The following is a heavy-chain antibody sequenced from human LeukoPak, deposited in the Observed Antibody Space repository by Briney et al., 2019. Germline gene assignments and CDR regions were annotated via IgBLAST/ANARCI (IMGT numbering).Heavy chain of an antibody. CDR1: GYTFTGYY. J-gene: IGHJ4*02. Sequence: GASVTVSCKASGYTFTGYYMHWLRQAPGQGLEWMGRINSNSGGTNYAQKFQGRVTMTRDTSISTAHMELSSLISDDTAVYYCAGENTIFGVDYWGQGTLVTVSS. CDR2: INSNSGGT. CDR3: AGENTIFGVDY. D-gene: IGHD3-3*01. V-gene: IGHV1-2*06.